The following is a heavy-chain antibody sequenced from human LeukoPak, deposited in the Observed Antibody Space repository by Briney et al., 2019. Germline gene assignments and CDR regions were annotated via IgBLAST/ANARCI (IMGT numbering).Heavy chain of an antibody. D-gene: IGHD3-10*01. CDR2: ISAYNGNT. V-gene: IGHV1-18*01. J-gene: IGHJ4*02. Sequence: ASVKISCKASGYTFTSYGISWVRQAPGHGLEWIGWISAYNGNTNYAQKLQGRVTMTTDTSTSTAYMELRSLRSDDTAVYYCARDRDYYGSGSYYPAPFDYWGQGTLVTVSS. CDR1: GYTFTSYG. CDR3: ARDRDYYGSGSYYPAPFDY.